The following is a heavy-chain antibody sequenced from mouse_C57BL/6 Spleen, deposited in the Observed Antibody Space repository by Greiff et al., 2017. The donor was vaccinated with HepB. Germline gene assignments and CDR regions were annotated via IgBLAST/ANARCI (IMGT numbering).Heavy chain of an antibody. V-gene: IGHV1-50*01. Sequence: QVQLQQSGAELVKPGASVKLSCKASGYTFTSYWMQWVKQSPGQGLEWIGEIDPSDSYTNYNQKFKGKATLTVDTSSSTAYMQLSSLTSEDSAVYYCARGGGNSLDYWGQGTTLTVSS. D-gene: IGHD2-1*01. CDR2: IDPSDSYT. J-gene: IGHJ2*01. CDR3: ARGGGNSLDY. CDR1: GYTFTSYW.